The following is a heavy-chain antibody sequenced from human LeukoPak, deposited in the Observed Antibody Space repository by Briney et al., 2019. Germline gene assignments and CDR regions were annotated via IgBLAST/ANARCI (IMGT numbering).Heavy chain of an antibody. V-gene: IGHV4-59*01. J-gene: IGHJ3*02. CDR2: IYYSGST. Sequence: PSETLSLTCTVSGGSISSYYWSWIRQPPGKGLEWIGYIYYSGSTNYNPSLKSRVTISVDTSKNQFSLKLSSVTAADTAVYYCAREGPAVTTNDAFDIWGQGTMVTVSS. CDR1: GGSISSYY. CDR3: AREGPAVTTNDAFDI. D-gene: IGHD4-17*01.